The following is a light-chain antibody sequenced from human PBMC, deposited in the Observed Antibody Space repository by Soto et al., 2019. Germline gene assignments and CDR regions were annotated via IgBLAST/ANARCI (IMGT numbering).Light chain of an antibody. CDR2: EVT. J-gene: IGLJ2*01. V-gene: IGLV2-14*01. Sequence: QSALTQPASVSGSHGQSITISCTGTRSDVGGYNYVSWYQHHPGKAPKLLIYEVTNRPAEVSNRFSGSKSGITASLTISGLQSEDEADYYCSSYTSGSTVLFGGGTKVTVL. CDR1: RSDVGGYNY. CDR3: SSYTSGSTVL.